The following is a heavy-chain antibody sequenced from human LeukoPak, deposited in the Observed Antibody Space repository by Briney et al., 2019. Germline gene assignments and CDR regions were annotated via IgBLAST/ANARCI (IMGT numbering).Heavy chain of an antibody. CDR1: GGSISSNSYY. Sequence: PSETLSLTCAVSGGSISSNSYYWSWIRQPPGKGLEWIGEINHSGSTNYNPSLKSRVTISVDTSKNQFSLKLSSVTAADTAVYYCARQPPKYYYGSGSYYKQPNWFDPWGQGTLVTVSS. J-gene: IGHJ5*02. V-gene: IGHV4-39*01. D-gene: IGHD3-10*01. CDR3: ARQPPKYYYGSGSYYKQPNWFDP. CDR2: INHSGST.